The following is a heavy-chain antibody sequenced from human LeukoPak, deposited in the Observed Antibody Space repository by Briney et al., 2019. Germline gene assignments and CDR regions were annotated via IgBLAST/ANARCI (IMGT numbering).Heavy chain of an antibody. J-gene: IGHJ6*03. CDR3: ARGRGTGINYYMDV. CDR2: INPNSGGT. V-gene: IGHV1-2*02. Sequence: RASVTVSCKASGYTFTFYYIHWVRQAPGQGLEWMGWINPNSGGTNYAQKFQGRVTMTRDTSISTAYMELSRLRSDDTAVYYCARGRGTGINYYMDVWGKGTTVTVSS. D-gene: IGHD1-1*01. CDR1: GYTFTFYY.